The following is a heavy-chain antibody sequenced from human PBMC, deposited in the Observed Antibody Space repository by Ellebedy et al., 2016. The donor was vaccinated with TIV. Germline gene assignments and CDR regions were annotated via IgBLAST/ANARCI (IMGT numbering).Heavy chain of an antibody. Sequence: GESLKISXKGSGYSFTSSWIGWARQQPGKGLEWVGIVNPADSETRYSPSFQGQVTISADKSISTAYLQWSSLKASDTAIYYCTRLGAPMDVWGQGTTVTVSS. CDR2: VNPADSET. CDR1: GYSFTSSW. J-gene: IGHJ6*02. D-gene: IGHD3-16*01. CDR3: TRLGAPMDV. V-gene: IGHV5-51*01.